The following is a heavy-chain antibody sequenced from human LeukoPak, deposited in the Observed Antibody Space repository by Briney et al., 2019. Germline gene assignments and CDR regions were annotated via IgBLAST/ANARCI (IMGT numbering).Heavy chain of an antibody. CDR1: GGSISSGSYY. CDR2: IYTSGST. Sequence: SQTLSLTCTVSGGSISSGSYYWSWIRQPAGKGLEWIGRIYTSGSTNYNPSLKSRVTISVDTSKNQFSLKLSSVTAADTAVYYCARKYAWPGYYFDYWGQGTLVTVSS. J-gene: IGHJ4*02. CDR3: ARKYAWPGYYFDY. V-gene: IGHV4-61*02. D-gene: IGHD2-2*01.